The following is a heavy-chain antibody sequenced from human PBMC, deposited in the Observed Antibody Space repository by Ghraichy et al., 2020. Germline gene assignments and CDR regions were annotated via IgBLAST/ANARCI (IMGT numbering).Heavy chain of an antibody. CDR2: IYWNDDK. J-gene: IGHJ5*02. CDR3: ALGLHDPAPRNWFDP. V-gene: IGHV2-5*01. D-gene: IGHD3-3*01. Sequence: SGPTLVKPTQTLTLTCTFSGFSLSTSGVGVGWIRQPPGKALEWLALIYWNDDKRYSPSLKSRLTITKDTSKNQVVLTMTNMDPVDTATYYCALGLHDPAPRNWFDPWGQGTLVTVSS. CDR1: GFSLSTSGVG.